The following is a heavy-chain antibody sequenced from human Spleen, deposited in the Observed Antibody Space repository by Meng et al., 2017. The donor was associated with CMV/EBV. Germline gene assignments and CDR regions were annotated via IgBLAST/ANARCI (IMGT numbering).Heavy chain of an antibody. CDR1: GYTFTNYG. CDR3: ASTPYCSSTSCYYVY. Sequence: SVKVSCKASGYTFTNYGISWVRQAPGQGLEWMGGIIPIFGTANYAQKFQGRVTITTDESTSTAYMELSSLRSEDTAVYYCASTPYCSSTSCYYVYWGQGTLVTVSS. CDR2: IIPIFGTA. D-gene: IGHD2-2*01. V-gene: IGHV1-69*05. J-gene: IGHJ4*02.